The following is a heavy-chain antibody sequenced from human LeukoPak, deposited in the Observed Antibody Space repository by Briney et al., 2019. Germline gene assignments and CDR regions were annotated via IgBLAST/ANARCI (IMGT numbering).Heavy chain of an antibody. CDR1: GFTFSSYS. D-gene: IGHD5-18*01. CDR3: AIGDKYGYPK. Sequence: GGSLRLSCAASGFTFSSYSMNWVRQAPGKGLEWVSSISSSSSYIYYADSVKGRFTISRDNAKNTLYLQMNSLRVEDTAVYYCAIGDKYGYPKWGQGTLVTVST. J-gene: IGHJ4*02. V-gene: IGHV3-21*06. CDR2: ISSSSSYI.